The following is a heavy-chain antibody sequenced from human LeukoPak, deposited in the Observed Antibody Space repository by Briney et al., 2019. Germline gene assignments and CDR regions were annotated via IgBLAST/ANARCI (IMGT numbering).Heavy chain of an antibody. CDR1: GGSISSSTSY. CDR3: ASSGTHYYGSGSIPRGYAFDI. CDR2: IYHSGST. D-gene: IGHD3-10*01. V-gene: IGHV4-39*07. Sequence: PSETLSLTCAVSGGSISSSTSYWAWIRQPPGKGLEWIGSIYHSGSTYYNPSLKSRVTMSVDTSKKQFSLNLSSVTAADTAVYYCASSGTHYYGSGSIPRGYAFDIWGQGTMVTVSS. J-gene: IGHJ3*02.